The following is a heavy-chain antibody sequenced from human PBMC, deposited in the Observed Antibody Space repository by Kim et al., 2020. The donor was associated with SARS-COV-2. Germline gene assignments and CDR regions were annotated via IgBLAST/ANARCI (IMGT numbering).Heavy chain of an antibody. V-gene: IGHV3-23*01. Sequence: GGYLRLSCAASGFTFSSYAMSWVRQAPGKGLEWVSGISGSGGNTYYADSVKGRFTISRDNSKDTLYLQMSSLRAEDTAIYYCAKQHSSTYPSSNYPYYFDCWGQGALLTVSS. D-gene: IGHD2-2*01. CDR1: GFTFSSYA. CDR3: AKQHSSTYPSSNYPYYFDC. J-gene: IGHJ4*02. CDR2: ISGSGGNT.